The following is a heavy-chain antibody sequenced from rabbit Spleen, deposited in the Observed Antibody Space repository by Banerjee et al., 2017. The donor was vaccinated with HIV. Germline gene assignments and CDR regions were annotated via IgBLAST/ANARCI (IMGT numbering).Heavy chain of an antibody. CDR1: GFDFSSYY. V-gene: IGHV1S7*01. CDR3: ARDLVTVIGWNFNL. J-gene: IGHJ4*01. CDR2: FDPLFGTT. D-gene: IGHD5-1*01. Sequence: QLKETGGGLVQPVGSLTLSCKASGFDFSSYYMSWVRQAPGKGLEWIGYFDPLFGTTYYANWVNGRFTITSHNAQNTLYLQLNSLTAADTATYICARDLVTVIGWNFNLWGPGTLVTVS.